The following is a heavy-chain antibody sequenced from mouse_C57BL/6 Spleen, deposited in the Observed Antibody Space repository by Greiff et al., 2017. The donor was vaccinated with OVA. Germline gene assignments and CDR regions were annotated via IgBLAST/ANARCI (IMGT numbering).Heavy chain of an antibody. J-gene: IGHJ2*01. CDR2: IYPGDGDT. D-gene: IGHD2-4*01. CDR1: GYAFSSSW. CDR3: ARDYDEVFDY. V-gene: IGHV1-82*01. Sequence: VQLQQSGPELVKPGASVKISCKASGYAFSSSWRKGGKKREGKGREGIGRIYPGDGDTNYNGKFKGKATLTADKSSSTAYMQLSSLTSEDSAVYFCARDYDEVFDYWGQGTTLTVSS.